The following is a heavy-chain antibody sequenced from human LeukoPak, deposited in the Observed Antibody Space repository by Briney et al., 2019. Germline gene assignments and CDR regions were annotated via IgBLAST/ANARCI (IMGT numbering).Heavy chain of an antibody. CDR2: IRYDGSNK. D-gene: IGHD3-3*01. CDR3: AKDSLRFSLAGLRGAFDI. V-gene: IGHV3-30*02. Sequence: PGGSLRLSCAASGFTFSSYGMHWVRQAPGKGLEWVAFIRYDGSNKYYADSVKGRFTISRDNSKNTLYLQMNSLRAEDTAVYYCAKDSLRFSLAGLRGAFDIWGQGTMVTVSS. CDR1: GFTFSSYG. J-gene: IGHJ3*02.